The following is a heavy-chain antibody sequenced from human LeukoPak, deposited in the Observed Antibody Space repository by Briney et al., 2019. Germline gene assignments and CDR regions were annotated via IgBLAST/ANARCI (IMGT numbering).Heavy chain of an antibody. CDR1: GFPFNSFF. CDR2: ISQDGSET. J-gene: IGHJ3*02. V-gene: IGHV3-7*01. CDR3: ARDLDLAIVVVPAAPDAFDI. D-gene: IGHD2-2*03. Sequence: GGSLRLSCAASGFPFNSFFLNWVRLTPGRELEWVACISQDGSETFYMDSVRGLFIISRDNAKNLLYLQMNSLRAEDTAVYYCARDLDLAIVVVPAAPDAFDIWGQGTMVTVSS.